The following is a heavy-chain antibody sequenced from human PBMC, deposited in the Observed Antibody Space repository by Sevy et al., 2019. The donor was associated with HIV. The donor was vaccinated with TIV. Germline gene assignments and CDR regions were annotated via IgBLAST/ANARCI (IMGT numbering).Heavy chain of an antibody. D-gene: IGHD5-18*01. J-gene: IGHJ4*02. CDR2: INPNSGNT. V-gene: IGHV1-2*02. Sequence: ASVKVSCKASGYTFTGQYIHWVRQAPGQGLEWIGWINPNSGNTNYAQEFQGRVTMTRDTSISAAYMGLSGLKSDDTAVYYCSRDLRLRGYSYGCFDYWGQGTLVTVSS. CDR1: GYTFTGQY. CDR3: SRDLRLRGYSYGCFDY.